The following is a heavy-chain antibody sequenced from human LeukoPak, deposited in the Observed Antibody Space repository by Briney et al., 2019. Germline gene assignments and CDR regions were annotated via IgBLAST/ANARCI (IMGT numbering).Heavy chain of an antibody. J-gene: IGHJ4*02. Sequence: GGSLRLSCAASGFTFSSYGMHWVRQAPGKGLEWVAVISYDGSNKYYADSVKGRFTISRDNSKNTLYLQMNSLRAEDTAVCYCAKSQPILWFGELSVWGQGTLVTVSS. CDR3: AKSQPILWFGELSV. D-gene: IGHD3-10*01. CDR1: GFTFSSYG. V-gene: IGHV3-30*18. CDR2: ISYDGSNK.